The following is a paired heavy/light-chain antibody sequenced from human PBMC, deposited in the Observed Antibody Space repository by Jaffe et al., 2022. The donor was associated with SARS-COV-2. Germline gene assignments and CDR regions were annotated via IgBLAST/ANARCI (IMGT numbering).Light chain of an antibody. CDR3: QHRSNLPPYT. CDR2: DAS. Sequence: EIVLTQSPATLSLSPGERATLSCRASQSVSTYLAWFQQKPGQAPRLLIYDASSRATGIPARFSGSGSGTDFTLTISSLEPEDFAVYYCQHRSNLPPYTFGQGTKLDIK. J-gene: IGKJ2*01. CDR1: QSVSTY. V-gene: IGKV3-11*01.
Heavy chain of an antibody. CDR1: GFTFEDYA. CDR2: INGNGGGA. J-gene: IGHJ4*02. D-gene: IGHD6-19*01. CDR3: AKDYWLGD. V-gene: IGHV3-43*02. Sequence: EVKLVESGGGVVQPGGSLRLSCAASGFTFEDYAMHWVRQAPGKGLEWVSLINGNGGGAYYVESVKGRFTISRDKSKNSLYLQMNSLRTEDTAFYYCAKDYWLGDWGQGTLVIVSS.